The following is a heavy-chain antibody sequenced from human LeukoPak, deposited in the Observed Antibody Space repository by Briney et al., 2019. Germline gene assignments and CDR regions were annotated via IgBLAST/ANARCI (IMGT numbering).Heavy chain of an antibody. CDR1: GLTFNHHA. Sequence: GGSLRLSCVASGLTFNHHAMTWVRQAPGKGLEWVSSIGVSGDITYYADSVKGRFTISRDNSMNTLFLRMNSLRAEDTAVYYCAREGTAGRNYYGMDVWGQGTTVTVSS. D-gene: IGHD6-19*01. CDR3: AREGTAGRNYYGMDV. V-gene: IGHV3-23*01. J-gene: IGHJ6*02. CDR2: IGVSGDIT.